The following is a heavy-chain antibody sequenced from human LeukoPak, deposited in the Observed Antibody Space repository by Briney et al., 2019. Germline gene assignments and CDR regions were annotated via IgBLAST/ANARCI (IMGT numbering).Heavy chain of an antibody. V-gene: IGHV3-30*04. CDR2: ISSDGSKI. D-gene: IGHD3-9*01. J-gene: IGHJ4*02. CDR1: GFIFSNYA. Sequence: PGGSLRLSCAASGFIFSNYAMHWVRQAPGKGLEWVALISSDGSKIYYADSVKGRFTISRDNSKNTLYLQTNSLRAEDTAVYYCAKDSSAGRYFDWLFDYWGQGTLVTVSS. CDR3: AKDSSAGRYFDWLFDY.